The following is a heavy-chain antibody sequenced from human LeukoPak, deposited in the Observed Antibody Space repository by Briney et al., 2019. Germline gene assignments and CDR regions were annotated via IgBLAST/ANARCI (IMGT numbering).Heavy chain of an antibody. CDR1: GFTFSSYA. D-gene: IGHD1-26*01. J-gene: IGHJ4*02. V-gene: IGHV3-30*04. CDR3: ASSREASGSYYV. Sequence: PGGSLRLSCAASGFTFSSYAMHWVRQAPGKGLEWVAVISYDGSNKYYADSVKGRFTISRDNSKNTLYLQMNSLRAEDTAVYYCASSREASGSYYVWGQGTLVTVSS. CDR2: ISYDGSNK.